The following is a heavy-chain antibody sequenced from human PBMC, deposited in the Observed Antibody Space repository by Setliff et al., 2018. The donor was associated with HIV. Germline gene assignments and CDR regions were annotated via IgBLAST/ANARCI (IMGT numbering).Heavy chain of an antibody. CDR1: GGSITSSTYY. Sequence: PSETLSLTCTVSGGSITSSTYYWGWIRQPPGKGLEWIGTVHSTGNTYHNPSLKSRVTISVEVSKNQISLKLTAVTAADSAVYYCAREGDGIDFWGQGTLVTVSS. J-gene: IGHJ4*02. CDR3: AREGDGIDF. CDR2: VHSTGNT. D-gene: IGHD2-21*02. V-gene: IGHV4-39*02.